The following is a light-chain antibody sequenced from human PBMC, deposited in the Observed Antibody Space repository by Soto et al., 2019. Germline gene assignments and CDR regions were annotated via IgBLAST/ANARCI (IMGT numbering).Light chain of an antibody. CDR3: QQYNSYPLT. J-gene: IGKJ4*01. CDR2: KAS. Sequence: DIQMTQSPSTLSASVGDRVTITCRASQSISSWLAWYQQKPGKAPKLLIYKASSLESGVPSRFSVSGSGTEFTLTISSLQPDDFATYYGQQYNSYPLTFGGGTKVEIK. CDR1: QSISSW. V-gene: IGKV1-5*03.